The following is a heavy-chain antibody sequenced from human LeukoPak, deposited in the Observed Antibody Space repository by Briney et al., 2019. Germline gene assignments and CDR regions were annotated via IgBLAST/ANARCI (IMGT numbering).Heavy chain of an antibody. CDR3: ANSYDGKIVPFDN. CDR1: DGSISNSF. D-gene: IGHD4-23*01. J-gene: IGHJ4*02. CDR2: IHTSGST. V-gene: IGHV4-4*09. Sequence: SETLSLTCTVPDGSISNSFWNWVRQPPGKGLEWIAYIHTSGSTNYNPAFKSRVSLSVDTSKSQFSLRLNSVTASDTAVYYCANSYDGKIVPFDNWGQGTLVTVSS.